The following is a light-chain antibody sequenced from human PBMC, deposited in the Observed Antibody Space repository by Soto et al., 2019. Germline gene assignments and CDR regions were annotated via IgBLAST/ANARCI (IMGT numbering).Light chain of an antibody. J-gene: IGLJ1*01. CDR2: EVS. Sequence: QSALTQPASVSGSPGQSITISCTGTSSDVGVYNYVSWYRQHPGKAPKLMIYEVSYRPSGVSNRFSGSKSGNTASLTISGLQAEDEADYCCSSYTSSSTNVCGTGTKVTGL. CDR3: SSYTSSSTNV. CDR1: SSDVGVYNY. V-gene: IGLV2-14*01.